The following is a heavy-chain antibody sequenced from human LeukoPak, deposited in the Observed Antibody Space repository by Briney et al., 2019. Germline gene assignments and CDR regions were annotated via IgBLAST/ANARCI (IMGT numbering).Heavy chain of an antibody. CDR2: IYYSGST. CDR3: ARGWNYYDSNFDY. CDR1: GGSISSYY. J-gene: IGHJ4*02. Sequence: SETLSLTCTVSGGSISSYYWSWIRQPPGKGLEWIGYIYYSGSTNYNPSLKSRVTISVDTSKNQFSLKLSSVTAADTAVYYCARGWNYYDSNFDYWGQGTLVTVSS. V-gene: IGHV4-59*12. D-gene: IGHD3-22*01.